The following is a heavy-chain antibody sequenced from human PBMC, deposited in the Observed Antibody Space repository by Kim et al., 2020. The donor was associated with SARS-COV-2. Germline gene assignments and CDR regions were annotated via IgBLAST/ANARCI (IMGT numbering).Heavy chain of an antibody. D-gene: IGHD3-10*01. Sequence: YVDSVRVRFTMSRENAKNSLYLQMSSLRTEDTAIYYCAAIDTVQVPGGIWGQGTLVTVSS. V-gene: IGHV3-7*01. J-gene: IGHJ4*02. CDR3: AAIDTVQVPGGI.